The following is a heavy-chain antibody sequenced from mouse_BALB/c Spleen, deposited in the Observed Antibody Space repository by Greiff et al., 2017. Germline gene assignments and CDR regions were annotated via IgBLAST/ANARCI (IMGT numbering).Heavy chain of an antibody. CDR2: ISYDGSN. CDR1: GYSITSGYY. Sequence: EVQLVESGPGLVKPSQSLSITCSVTGYSITSGYYWNWIRQFPGNKLEWMGYISYDGSNYYNPSLKNRISITRDTSKNQFFLKLNSVTTEDTATYYCARIYYDYDGDWYFDVWGAGTTVTVSS. J-gene: IGHJ1*01. D-gene: IGHD2-4*01. V-gene: IGHV3-6*02. CDR3: ARIYYDYDGDWYFDV.